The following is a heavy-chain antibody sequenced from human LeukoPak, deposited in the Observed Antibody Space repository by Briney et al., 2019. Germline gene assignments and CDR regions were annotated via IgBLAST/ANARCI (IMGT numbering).Heavy chain of an antibody. D-gene: IGHD2-2*02. Sequence: GESLKISCKGSGYSFTSYWIGWVRQMPGKGLEWMGIIYPGDSDTRYSPSFQGQVTISADKSISTAYLQWSSLKASDTAVYYCARVVSDCGGARCYKGYLDYWGQGTLVTVSS. CDR1: GYSFTSYW. CDR2: IYPGDSDT. CDR3: ARVVSDCGGARCYKGYLDY. V-gene: IGHV5-51*01. J-gene: IGHJ4*02.